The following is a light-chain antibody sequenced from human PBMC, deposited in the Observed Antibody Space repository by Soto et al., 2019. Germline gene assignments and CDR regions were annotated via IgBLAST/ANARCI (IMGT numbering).Light chain of an antibody. CDR2: LGS. CDR3: MQALQTPLFT. J-gene: IGKJ3*01. Sequence: IVMTQSPLSLPVTPGEPASISCRSSQSLLHSNGYNYLDWYLQTPGQSPQLLIYLGSNRDSGVPDRFSGSGSGTDFTLKISRGEAEDVGVYYCMQALQTPLFTFGPGTKVDIK. CDR1: QSLLHSNGYNY. V-gene: IGKV2-28*01.